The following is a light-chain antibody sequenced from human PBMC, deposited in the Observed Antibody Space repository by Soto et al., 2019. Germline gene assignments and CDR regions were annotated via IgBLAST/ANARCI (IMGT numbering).Light chain of an antibody. V-gene: IGLV1-40*01. CDR3: QSYDISLSGVL. Sequence: QSVLTQPPSVSGAPGQRVTISCTGSSSNIGTGYGVHWYQQLTGTAPKTLIYGINNRPSGVPDRSSGSKSGTSSSLAIPGLQAEDEAHYFCQSYDISLSGVLFGRGTKLTV. CDR1: SSNIGTGYG. CDR2: GIN. J-gene: IGLJ2*01.